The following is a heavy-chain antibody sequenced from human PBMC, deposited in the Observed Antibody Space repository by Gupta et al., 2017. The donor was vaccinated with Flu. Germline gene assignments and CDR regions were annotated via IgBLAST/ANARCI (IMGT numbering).Heavy chain of an antibody. V-gene: IGHV3-11*01. Sequence: MTWIRQAPGKGLEWVSYMSGSGKTIYYSDSVKGRFTISRDNSKNSLYLQMNSLRGDDSAVYYCARDRPGLRYYYYMDVWGEGTTVTVSS. D-gene: IGHD1-20*01. CDR2: MSGSGKTI. CDR3: ARDRPGLRYYYYMDV. J-gene: IGHJ6*03.